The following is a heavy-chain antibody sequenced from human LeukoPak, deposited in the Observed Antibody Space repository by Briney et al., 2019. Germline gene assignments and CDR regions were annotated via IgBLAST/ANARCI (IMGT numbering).Heavy chain of an antibody. D-gene: IGHD3-22*01. V-gene: IGHV3-11*01. CDR1: GYTFSDYY. J-gene: IGHJ4*02. CDR2: ISNSGTTV. Sequence: SGGSLRLSCVASGYTFSDYYMSWIRQAPGKGLEWVSYISNSGTTVYYVDSVKGRFSISRDKAKNSLYLQVDSLRAEDTAVYYCAKDPGYYDSPLYWGQGTLVTVSS. CDR3: AKDPGYYDSPLY.